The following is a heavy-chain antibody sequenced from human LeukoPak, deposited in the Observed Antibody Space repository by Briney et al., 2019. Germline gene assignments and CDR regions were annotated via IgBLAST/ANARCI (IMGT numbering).Heavy chain of an antibody. D-gene: IGHD6-13*01. CDR3: ARILAFSGSWGYFDH. CDR2: IKRDGNEK. V-gene: IGHV3-7*05. CDR1: GFTFSIYW. Sequence: PGGSLRLSCEASGFTFSIYWMSWVRQAPGKGLEWVANIKRDGNEKFYVDSVKGRFTISRDDANNSLYLQMNGLRAEDTAVYYCARILAFSGSWGYFDHWGQGALVTVSS. J-gene: IGHJ4*02.